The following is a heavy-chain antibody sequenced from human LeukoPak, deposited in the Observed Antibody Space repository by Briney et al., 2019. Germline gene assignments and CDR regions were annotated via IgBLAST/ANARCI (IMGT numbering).Heavy chain of an antibody. J-gene: IGHJ3*02. D-gene: IGHD1-26*01. CDR2: ISAYNGNT. V-gene: IGHV1-18*04. Sequence: AASVKVSCKASGYTFTGYYMHWVRQAPGQGLEWMGWISAYNGNTNYAQKLQGRVTMTTDTSTSTAYMELRSLRSDDTAVYYCTAGSGSPHIAFDIWGQGTMVTVSS. CDR1: GYTFTGYY. CDR3: TAGSGSPHIAFDI.